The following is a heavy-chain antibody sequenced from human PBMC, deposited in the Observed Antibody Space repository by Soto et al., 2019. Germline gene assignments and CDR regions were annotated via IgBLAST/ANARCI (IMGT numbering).Heavy chain of an antibody. CDR2: IYYSGST. CDR1: GGSISSSSYY. V-gene: IGHV4-39*01. Sequence: SETLSLTCTVSGGSISSSSYYWGWIRQPPGEGLEWIGCIYYSGSTYYNPSLKSRVTISVDTSKNQFSLKLSSVTAADTAVYYCASYDSSGYPFDYWGQGTLVTVSS. D-gene: IGHD3-22*01. CDR3: ASYDSSGYPFDY. J-gene: IGHJ4*02.